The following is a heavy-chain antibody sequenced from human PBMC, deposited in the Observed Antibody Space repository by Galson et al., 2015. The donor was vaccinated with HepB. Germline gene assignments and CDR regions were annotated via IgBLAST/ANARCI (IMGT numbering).Heavy chain of an antibody. CDR3: AKDPFKGPACGAFDI. Sequence: SLRLSCAASGFTFSSYAMSWVRQAPGKGLEWVSAISGSGGSTYYADSVKGRFTISRDNSKNTPYLQMNSLRAEDTAVYYCAKDPFKGPACGAFDIWGQGTMVTVSS. CDR1: GFTFSSYA. D-gene: IGHD2-2*01. V-gene: IGHV3-23*01. CDR2: ISGSGGST. J-gene: IGHJ3*02.